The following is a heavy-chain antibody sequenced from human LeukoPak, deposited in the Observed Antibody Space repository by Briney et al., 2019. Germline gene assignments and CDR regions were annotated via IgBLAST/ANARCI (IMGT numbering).Heavy chain of an antibody. D-gene: IGHD2-2*01. V-gene: IGHV4-59*01. CDR3: ATNRAEL. CDR2: ISYSGST. CDR1: GGSITSFY. Sequence: SETLSLTCTVSGGSITSFYWSWIRQPPGKGLEWIGYISYSGSTNYNPSLKSRVAISLDTSKNRFSLKLSSVTAADTAVYYCATNRAELWGRGTLVTVSS. J-gene: IGHJ2*01.